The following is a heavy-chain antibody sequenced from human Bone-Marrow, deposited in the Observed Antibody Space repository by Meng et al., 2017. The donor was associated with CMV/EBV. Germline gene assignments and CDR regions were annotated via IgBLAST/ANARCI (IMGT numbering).Heavy chain of an antibody. CDR1: Y. J-gene: IGHJ4*02. CDR3: ARGRTKNAYYYGSGSYYRVPFDY. Sequence: YRSWIRQPPGKGLEWIGEINHSRSTNYNPSLKSRVTISVDTSKNQFSLKLSSVTAADTAVYYCARGRTKNAYYYGSGSYYRVPFDYWGQGTLVTVSS. CDR2: INHSRST. D-gene: IGHD3-10*01. V-gene: IGHV4-34*01.